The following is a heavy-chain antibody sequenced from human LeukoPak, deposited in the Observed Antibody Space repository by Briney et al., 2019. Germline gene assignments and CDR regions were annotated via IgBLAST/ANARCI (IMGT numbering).Heavy chain of an antibody. Sequence: SETLSLTCTVSGYSISSGYYWGWIRQPPGKGLEWVGSIYHSGSTYYNPSLKSRVTISVDTSKNQFSLKLSSVTAADTAVYYCARERSGYDYAFDIWGQGTMVTVSS. D-gene: IGHD5-12*01. CDR2: IYHSGST. J-gene: IGHJ3*02. CDR3: ARERSGYDYAFDI. V-gene: IGHV4-38-2*02. CDR1: GYSISSGYY.